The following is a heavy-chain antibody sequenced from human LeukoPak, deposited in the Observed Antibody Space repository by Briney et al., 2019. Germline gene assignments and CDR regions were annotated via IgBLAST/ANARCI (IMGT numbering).Heavy chain of an antibody. CDR2: IYYSGST. Sequence: SETLSLTCTVSGGSISSGGYCWSWIRQHPGKGLEWIGYIYYSGSTYYNPSLKSRVTISVDTSKNQFSLKLSSVTAADTAVYYCARALLRYFDWLSDAFDIWGQGTMVTVSS. V-gene: IGHV4-31*03. J-gene: IGHJ3*02. CDR3: ARALLRYFDWLSDAFDI. D-gene: IGHD3-9*01. CDR1: GGSISSGGYC.